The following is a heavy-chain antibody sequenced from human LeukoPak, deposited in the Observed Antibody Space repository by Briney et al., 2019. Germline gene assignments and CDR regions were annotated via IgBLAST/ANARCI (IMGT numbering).Heavy chain of an antibody. D-gene: IGHD5-12*01. CDR1: GGSISSGGSS. CDR2: IYHSGST. V-gene: IGHV4-30-2*01. CDR3: ASSAEYSGYDLYYGLDV. Sequence: SETLSLTCTVSGGSISSGGSSWSWIRQPPGKGLEWIGYIYHSGSTYYDPSLKSRVTISVDRSKNQFSLRLSSVTAADTAVYYCASSAEYSGYDLYYGLDVWGQGTTVTVSS. J-gene: IGHJ6*02.